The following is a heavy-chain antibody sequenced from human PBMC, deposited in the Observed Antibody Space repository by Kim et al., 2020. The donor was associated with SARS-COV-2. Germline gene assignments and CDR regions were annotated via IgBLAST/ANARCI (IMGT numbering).Heavy chain of an antibody. J-gene: IGHJ6*03. V-gene: IGHV7-4-1*02. D-gene: IGHD3-3*01. CDR2: INTNTGNP. CDR3: ARDQAITTIFGVVINPGDYYMDV. Sequence: ASVKVSCKASGYTFTSYAMNWVRQAPGQGLEWMGWINTNTGNPTYAQGFTGRFVFSLYTSVSTAYLQISSLKAEDTAVYYCARDQAITTIFGVVINPGDYYMDVWGKGTTVTVSS. CDR1: GYTFTSYA.